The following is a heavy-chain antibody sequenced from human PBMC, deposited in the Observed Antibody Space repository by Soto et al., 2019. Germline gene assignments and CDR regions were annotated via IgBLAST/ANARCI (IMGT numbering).Heavy chain of an antibody. CDR3: ARSETGGNPHLYFDL. V-gene: IGHV4-39*01. J-gene: IGHJ2*01. Sequence: QLQESGPGLAQPSETLSLTCTVSGGSFSSNSHFWAWIRQPPGKGLEWIGSTYFGVNSRYNPSXXXRXXXSXXXSXXXXXXXVXSXXXAXTAXYYXARSETGGNPHLYFDLWGRGTLVTVSS. CDR1: GGSFSSNSHF. CDR2: TYFGVNS. D-gene: IGHD2-15*01.